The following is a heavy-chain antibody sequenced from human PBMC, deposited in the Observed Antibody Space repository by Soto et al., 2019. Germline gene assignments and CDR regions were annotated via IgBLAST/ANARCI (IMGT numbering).Heavy chain of an antibody. D-gene: IGHD3-10*01. CDR1: GFTFSSYA. J-gene: IGHJ3*02. CDR2: ISGSGGST. CDR3: AKDLDPGITMPEDAFDI. Sequence: GGSLRLSCAASGFTFSSYAMSWVRQAPGKGLEWVSAISGSGGSTYYADSVKGRFTISRDNSKNTLYLQMNSLRAEDTAVYYCAKDLDPGITMPEDAFDIWGQGTMVTVSS. V-gene: IGHV3-23*01.